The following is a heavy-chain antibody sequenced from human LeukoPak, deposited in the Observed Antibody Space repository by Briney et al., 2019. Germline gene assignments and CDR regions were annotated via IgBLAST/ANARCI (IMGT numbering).Heavy chain of an antibody. CDR1: GFTFSSYA. D-gene: IGHD7-27*01. V-gene: IGHV3-23*01. CDR3: AKDGGLWVSAHWGDS. Sequence: GGSLRLSCAASGFTFSSYAMSWVRQAPGKGLEWVSALSGSGTSTYHADSVKGRFTISRDNSKNTLYLQMNSLRAEDTAVYYCAKDGGLWVSAHWGDSWGRGTLVTVSS. CDR2: LSGSGTST. J-gene: IGHJ4*02.